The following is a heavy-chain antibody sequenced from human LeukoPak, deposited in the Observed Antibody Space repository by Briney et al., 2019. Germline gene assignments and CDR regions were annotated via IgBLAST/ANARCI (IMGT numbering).Heavy chain of an antibody. CDR2: IIPLFDTS. CDR3: AREPITIFGVVSHFDY. CDR1: GGTFRNYA. D-gene: IGHD3-3*01. J-gene: IGHJ4*02. V-gene: IGHV1-69*05. Sequence: GASVKVSCKASGGTFRNYAISWVRQAPGQGLEWMGGIIPLFDTSNYAQKFQGRVTMTRDMSTSTVYMELSSLRSEDTAVYYCAREPITIFGVVSHFDYWGQGTLVTVSS.